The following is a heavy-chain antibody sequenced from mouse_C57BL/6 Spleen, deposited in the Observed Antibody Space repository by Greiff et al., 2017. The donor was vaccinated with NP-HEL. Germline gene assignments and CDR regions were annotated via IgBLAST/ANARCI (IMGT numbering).Heavy chain of an antibody. V-gene: IGHV1-82*01. CDR2: IYPGDGDT. Sequence: QVQLQQSGPELVKPGASVKISCKASGYAFSSSWMNWVKQRPGKGLEWIGRIYPGDGDTNYNGKFKGKATLTADKSSSTAYMQLSSLTSEDSAVYFCARHDYEGFDVWGTGTTVTVSS. CDR3: ARHDYEGFDV. D-gene: IGHD2-4*01. CDR1: GYAFSSSW. J-gene: IGHJ1*03.